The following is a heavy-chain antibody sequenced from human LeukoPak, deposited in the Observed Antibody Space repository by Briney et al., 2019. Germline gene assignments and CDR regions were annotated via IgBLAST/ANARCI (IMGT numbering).Heavy chain of an antibody. CDR3: ARDQQFYSSSGFDY. Sequence: GGSLRLSCAASGFTFSSYSINWVRQASGKGLEWVSSISSSGSYIYYADSVKGRFTISRDNARNSLYLQMNSLRAEDTAVYYCARDQQFYSSSGFDYWGQGTLVTVSS. D-gene: IGHD6-6*01. CDR1: GFTFSSYS. CDR2: ISSSGSYI. J-gene: IGHJ4*02. V-gene: IGHV3-21*01.